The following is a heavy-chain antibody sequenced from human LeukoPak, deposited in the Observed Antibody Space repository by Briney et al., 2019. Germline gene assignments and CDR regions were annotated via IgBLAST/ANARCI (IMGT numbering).Heavy chain of an antibody. CDR2: IDQHGRDK. CDR1: ASTFSGNW. V-gene: IGHV3-7*01. Sequence: GGSLRLSCAASASTFSGNWMHWVRQAPGKGLEWVASIDQHGRDKYFLDSVKGRFTISRDNSKSSLYLQMSSLRAEDTAVYYCVRGSGWFFGFWGQGSLVTVSS. J-gene: IGHJ4*02. D-gene: IGHD6-19*01. CDR3: VRGSGWFFGF.